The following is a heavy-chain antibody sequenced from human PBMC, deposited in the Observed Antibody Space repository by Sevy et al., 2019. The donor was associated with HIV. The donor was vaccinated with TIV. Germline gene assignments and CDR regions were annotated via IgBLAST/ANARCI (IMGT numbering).Heavy chain of an antibody. Sequence: GGSLRLSCAASGFTFTNYAMNWVRQAPGKGLEWVSTISGSGGSTYYAYSVKGRFTISRDNSKNTLYLQMNSLRAADTALYYCAIDHGESSGYYPLGAFDIWGQGTMVTASS. V-gene: IGHV3-23*01. CDR1: GFTFTNYA. J-gene: IGHJ3*02. CDR2: ISGSGGST. CDR3: AIDHGESSGYYPLGAFDI. D-gene: IGHD3-22*01.